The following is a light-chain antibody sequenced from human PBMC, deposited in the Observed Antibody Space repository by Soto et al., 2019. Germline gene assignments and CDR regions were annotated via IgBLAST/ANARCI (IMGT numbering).Light chain of an antibody. V-gene: IGKV3-11*01. CDR2: DAS. CDR1: QNLGTLY. CDR3: QQRSNWPPV. J-gene: IGKJ4*01. Sequence: EIVLTQSPGTLSLSPGERGTLSCRASQNLGTLYLAWFQQKPGQAPRLLIYDASNRATGIPARFSGSGSGTDFTLTISSLEPEDFAVYYCQQRSNWPPVFGGGTKVDIK.